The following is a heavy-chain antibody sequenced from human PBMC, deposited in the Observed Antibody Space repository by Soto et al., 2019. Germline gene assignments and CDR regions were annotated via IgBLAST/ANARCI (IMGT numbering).Heavy chain of an antibody. CDR2: IIPIFGTA. J-gene: IGHJ5*02. CDR3: AREFETGSGWYRGIPWFDP. V-gene: IGHV1-69*01. Sequence: QVQLVQSGAEVKKPGSSVKVSCKASGGTFSSYAISWVRQAPGQGLEWMGGIIPIFGTANYAQKFQGRVTITADESTSTAYMELSSLRSEDTAVYYCAREFETGSGWYRGIPWFDPWGQGTLVTVSS. D-gene: IGHD6-19*01. CDR1: GGTFSSYA.